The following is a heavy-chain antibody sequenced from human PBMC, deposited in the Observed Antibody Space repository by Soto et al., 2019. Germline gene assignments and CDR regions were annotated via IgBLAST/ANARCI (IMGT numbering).Heavy chain of an antibody. CDR3: ARPLIYSPAAFDF. D-gene: IGHD4-4*01. J-gene: IGHJ3*01. V-gene: IGHV4-31*03. CDR1: GGSISSGGYY. Sequence: SETLSLTCTVSGGSISSGGYYWSWIRQHLGKGLEWIGYTYYSGSTYYNPSLKSRVTISVDTSKNQFSLKLSSVTAADTAVYYCARPLIYSPAAFDFWGQGTLVTVSS. CDR2: TYYSGST.